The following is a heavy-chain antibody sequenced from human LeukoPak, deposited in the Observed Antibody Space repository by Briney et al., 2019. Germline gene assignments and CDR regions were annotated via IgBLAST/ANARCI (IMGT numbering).Heavy chain of an antibody. V-gene: IGHV3-30*18. CDR3: AKDRGTTVVIDY. J-gene: IGHJ4*02. D-gene: IGHD4-23*01. CDR2: ISYDGSNK. Sequence: GRSLRLSCAASGFSFNSYGMHWVRQATGKGLDWVAVISYDGSNKYYTDSVEGRFTISRDNSKNTLFLQMNSLRGEDTAVYYCAKDRGTTVVIDYWGQGTLVTVSS. CDR1: GFSFNSYG.